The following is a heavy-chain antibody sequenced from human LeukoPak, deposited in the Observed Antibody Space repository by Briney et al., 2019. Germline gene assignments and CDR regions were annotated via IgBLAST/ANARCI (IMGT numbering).Heavy chain of an antibody. CDR3: ARGGSYLSAFHI. Sequence: GGSLRLSCAASGFTVSSNYMSWVRQAPGKGLEWVSIIYSGGSTFYADSVKGRFTISRDNSKNTLYLQMNSLRAEDTAVYYCARGGSYLSAFHIWGQGTRVTVSS. V-gene: IGHV3-53*01. D-gene: IGHD1-26*01. J-gene: IGHJ3*02. CDR2: IYSGGST. CDR1: GFTVSSNY.